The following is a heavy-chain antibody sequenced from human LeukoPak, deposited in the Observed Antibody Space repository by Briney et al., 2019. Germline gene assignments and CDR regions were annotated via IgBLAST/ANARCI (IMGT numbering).Heavy chain of an antibody. V-gene: IGHV4-39*01. D-gene: IGHD3-16*01. CDR1: GGSISSNSYY. CDR2: IYYSGST. J-gene: IGHJ4*02. CDR3: ASVLGGSAH. Sequence: SETLSLTCTVSGGSISSNSYYWGWIRQPPGKGLEWIGSIYYSGSTYYNPSLKSRVTIYVDTSKNQFSLKLTSVTAADTAVYYCASVLGGSAHWGQGTLVTVSS.